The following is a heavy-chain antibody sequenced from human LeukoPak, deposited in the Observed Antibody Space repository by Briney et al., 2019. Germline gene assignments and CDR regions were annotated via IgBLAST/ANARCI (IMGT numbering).Heavy chain of an antibody. CDR2: IYTSGST. Sequence: SETLSLTCTVSGGSISSYYWSWIRQPAGKGLEWIGRIYTSGSTNYNPSLKSRVTMSVDTSKNQFSLKLSSVTAADTAVYFCARPNWYDARLGAFHIWGQGTMVTVSS. CDR3: ARPNWYDARLGAFHI. J-gene: IGHJ3*02. V-gene: IGHV4-4*07. D-gene: IGHD1-1*01. CDR1: GGSISSYY.